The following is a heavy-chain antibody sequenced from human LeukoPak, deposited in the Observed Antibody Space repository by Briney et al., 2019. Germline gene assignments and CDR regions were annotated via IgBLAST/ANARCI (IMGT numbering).Heavy chain of an antibody. V-gene: IGHV3-66*01. D-gene: IGHD4-23*01. CDR3: AREGQGGKRFYYVDY. CDR1: GFTVSSNY. CDR2: IYSGGST. Sequence: PGGSLRLSCAASGFTVSSNYMSWVRQAPGKGLEWVSVIYSGGSTYYADSVKGRFTISRDNSKNTLYLQMNSLRAEDTAVYYCAREGQGGKRFYYVDYWGQGTLVTVSS. J-gene: IGHJ4*02.